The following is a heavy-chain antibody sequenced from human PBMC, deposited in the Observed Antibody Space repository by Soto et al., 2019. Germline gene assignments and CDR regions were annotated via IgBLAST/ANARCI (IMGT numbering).Heavy chain of an antibody. CDR3: AKDHRGKYSGYDFDY. Sequence: GGSLRLSCAASGFTVSSYEMDWVRQAPGKGLEWVAYISISGGTIYYGDSVEGRFTISRDNADNSLYLQMNSLRAEDTAVYYCAKDHRGKYSGYDFDYWGQGTLVTVSS. V-gene: IGHV3-48*03. D-gene: IGHD5-12*01. J-gene: IGHJ4*02. CDR1: GFTVSSYE. CDR2: ISISGGTI.